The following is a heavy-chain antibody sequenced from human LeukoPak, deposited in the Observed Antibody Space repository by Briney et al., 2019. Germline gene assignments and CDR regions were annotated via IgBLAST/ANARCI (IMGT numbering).Heavy chain of an antibody. Sequence: GGSLRLSCAASGFIFSSYGMNWVRQAPGKGLEWVSSISSSRNYIYYAYSAKGRSTISRDNAKNSLYLQMNSLRAEDTAVYYCARGGYFDWLRAFDIWGQGTMVTVSS. V-gene: IGHV3-21*06. CDR1: GFIFSSYG. J-gene: IGHJ3*02. CDR3: ARGGYFDWLRAFDI. D-gene: IGHD3-9*01. CDR2: ISSSRNYI.